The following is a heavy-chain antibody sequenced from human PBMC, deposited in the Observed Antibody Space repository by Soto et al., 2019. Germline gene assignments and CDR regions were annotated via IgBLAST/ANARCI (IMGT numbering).Heavy chain of an antibody. V-gene: IGHV3-30*04. J-gene: IGHJ6*02. CDR3: ARDIYSSSWYYYGMDV. D-gene: IGHD6-13*01. CDR1: GFTFSSCA. Sequence: GGSLRLSCAASGFTFSSCAMGWVRQAPGKGLEWVSVITYDGSSTYYADSVKGRFTISRDNSKNTLYLQMNSLRAEDTAVYYCARDIYSSSWYYYGMDVWGQGTTVTVSS. CDR2: ITYDGSST.